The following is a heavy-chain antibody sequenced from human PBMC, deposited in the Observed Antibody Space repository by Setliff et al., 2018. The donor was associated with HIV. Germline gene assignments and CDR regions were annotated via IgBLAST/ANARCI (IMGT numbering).Heavy chain of an antibody. V-gene: IGHV4-4*07. J-gene: IGHJ6*02. Sequence: SETLSLTCTVSGGSISGFYWSWIRQPAGKGLEWIGRIYTSGSTNYNPSLKSRVTISVDTSKNQFSLKLSSVTAADTAVYYCARGLHLRITMVRGEYYGMDVWGQGTTVTVSS. CDR1: GGSISGFY. CDR3: ARGLHLRITMVRGEYYGMDV. D-gene: IGHD3-10*01. CDR2: IYTSGST.